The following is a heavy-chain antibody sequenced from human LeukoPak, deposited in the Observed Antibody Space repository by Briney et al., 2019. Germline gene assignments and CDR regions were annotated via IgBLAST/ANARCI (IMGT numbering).Heavy chain of an antibody. D-gene: IGHD3-9*01. J-gene: IGHJ4*02. CDR2: VDLEDGDT. CDR1: VYTFNDYY. Sequence: ASVTVSFKASVYTFNDYYIHWVQQAPGKGLGRMGRVDLEDGDTIYTEKFQGRVTITADTSTDTAFMDLSSLTSFDTAVYYCARGSRSFDWLRSYFDFWGQGTLVSVSP. V-gene: IGHV1-69-2*01. CDR3: ARGSRSFDWLRSYFDF.